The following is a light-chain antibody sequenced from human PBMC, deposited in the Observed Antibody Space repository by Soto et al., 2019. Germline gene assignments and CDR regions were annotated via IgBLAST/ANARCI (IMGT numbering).Light chain of an antibody. CDR2: SSD. CDR1: RSSIGSHA. CDR3: AAWDDSLNVVV. J-gene: IGLJ2*01. Sequence: QSVLTQPPSASGTPGQTVTISCSGTRSSIGSHAVNWYQQFPGTAPKRLIFSSDLRPSGVPDRFSGSKSGTSASLATSGLQSEDEAVYSCAAWDDSLNVVVFGGGTKLTVL. V-gene: IGLV1-44*01.